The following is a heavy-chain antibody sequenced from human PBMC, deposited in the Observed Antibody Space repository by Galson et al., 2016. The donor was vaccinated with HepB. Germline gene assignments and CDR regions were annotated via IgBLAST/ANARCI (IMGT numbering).Heavy chain of an antibody. Sequence: SETLSLTCAVSGGSINSDVWWSWVRQAPGKGLEWIGCVFYTGSTNYNPSLKSRVTISVDTSNNQVSLNLSSVTAADTAVYYCARDSSYYDFWSGYYGRYYGLDVWGQGTTVTVSS. CDR3: ARDSSYYDFWSGYYGRYYGLDV. V-gene: IGHV4-4*02. CDR1: GGSINSDVW. J-gene: IGHJ6*02. D-gene: IGHD3-3*01. CDR2: VFYTGST.